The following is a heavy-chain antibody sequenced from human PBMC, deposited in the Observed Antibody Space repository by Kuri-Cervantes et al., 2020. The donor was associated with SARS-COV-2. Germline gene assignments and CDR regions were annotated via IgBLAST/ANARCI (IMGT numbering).Heavy chain of an antibody. V-gene: IGHV1-69*05. CDR2: IIPIFGTA. CDR1: GGTFSSYA. CDR3: ARQYSESYGDTFDI. J-gene: IGHJ3*02. D-gene: IGHD1-26*01. Sequence: SVKVSCKASGGTFSSYAISWVRQAPGQGLEWMGGIIPIFGTANYAQKFQGRVTITTDESTSTAYMELSSLRSEDTAVYYCARQYSESYGDTFDIWGQGTMVTVSS.